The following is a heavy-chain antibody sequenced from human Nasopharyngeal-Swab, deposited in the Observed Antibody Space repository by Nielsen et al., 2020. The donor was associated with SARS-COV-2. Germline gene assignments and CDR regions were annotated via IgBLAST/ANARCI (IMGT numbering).Heavy chain of an antibody. J-gene: IGHJ4*02. CDR2: INSDGSST. V-gene: IGHV3-74*01. CDR3: ARVPGYSYGFGY. Sequence: GESLKISCAASGFTFSSYWMHRVRQAPGKGLVWVSRINSDGSSTSYADSVKGRFTISRDNAKNTLYLQMNSLRAEDTAVYYCARVPGYSYGFGYWGQGTLVTVSS. CDR1: GFTFSSYW. D-gene: IGHD5-18*01.